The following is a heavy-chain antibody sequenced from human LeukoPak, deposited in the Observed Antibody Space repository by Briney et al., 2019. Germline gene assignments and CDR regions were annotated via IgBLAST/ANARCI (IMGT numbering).Heavy chain of an antibody. J-gene: IGHJ3*02. D-gene: IGHD2-15*01. V-gene: IGHV4-34*01. CDR2: INHSGST. CDR1: GGSFSGYY. Sequence: KTSETLSLTCAVYGGSFSGYYWSWIRQPPGKGLEWIGEINHSGSTNYNPSLKSRVTISVDTSKNQFSLKLSSVTAADTAVYYCARGAGSTISNDAFDIWGQGTMVTVS. CDR3: ARGAGSTISNDAFDI.